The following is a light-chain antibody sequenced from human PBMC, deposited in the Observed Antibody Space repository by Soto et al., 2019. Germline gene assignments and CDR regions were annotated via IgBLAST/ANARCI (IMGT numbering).Light chain of an antibody. Sequence: QSALTQPASVSGSPGQSITISCTGTSSDVGSYNLVSWYQQHPGKAPKLMIYEGSKRPSGVSNRFAGSKSGNTASLTISGLQAEDEADYYCCSYAGSSTYDFGTRTKLTVL. V-gene: IGLV2-23*01. J-gene: IGLJ1*01. CDR2: EGS. CDR1: SSDVGSYNL. CDR3: CSYAGSSTYD.